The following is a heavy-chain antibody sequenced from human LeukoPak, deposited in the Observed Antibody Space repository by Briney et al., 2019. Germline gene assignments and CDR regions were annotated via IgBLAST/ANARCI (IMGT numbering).Heavy chain of an antibody. Sequence: GGSLRLSCAASGFTFSSYAMHWVRQAPGKGLEWVAVISYDGSNKYYADSVKGRFTISRDNSKNTLYLQMNSLRAEDTAVYYCARARRDGYNWANWYFDLWGRGTLVTVSS. J-gene: IGHJ2*01. CDR2: ISYDGSNK. V-gene: IGHV3-30-3*01. D-gene: IGHD5-24*01. CDR3: ARARRDGYNWANWYFDL. CDR1: GFTFSSYA.